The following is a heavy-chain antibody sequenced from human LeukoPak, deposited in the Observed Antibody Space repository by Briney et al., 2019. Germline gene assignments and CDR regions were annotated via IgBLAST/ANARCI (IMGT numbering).Heavy chain of an antibody. CDR1: GFTFSSHV. CDR2: ISGSGATT. J-gene: IGHJ4*01. V-gene: IGHV3-23*01. CDR3: ARARGATREGFDY. D-gene: IGHD1-26*01. Sequence: ETGGSLRLSCAASGFTFSSHVMTWVRQAPGKGLEWVSAISGSGATTYYADSVKDRFTISRDKSANMVYLQMSSLSADDTALYYCARARGATREGFDYWGQGTLITVSS.